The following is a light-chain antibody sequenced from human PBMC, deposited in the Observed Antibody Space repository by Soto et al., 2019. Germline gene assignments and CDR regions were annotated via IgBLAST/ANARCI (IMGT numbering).Light chain of an antibody. V-gene: IGLV2-23*01. CDR3: CSYAGSGTFWV. CDR2: ENN. Sequence: QSALTQPASVSGSPGQSITISCTGTSSDIGNYNLVSWYQQLPGKSPKLMIYENNKRPSGISDRFSGSKSGNTASLTISGLKAEDEADYSCCSYAGSGTFWVFGGGTKVTVL. CDR1: SSDIGNYNL. J-gene: IGLJ3*02.